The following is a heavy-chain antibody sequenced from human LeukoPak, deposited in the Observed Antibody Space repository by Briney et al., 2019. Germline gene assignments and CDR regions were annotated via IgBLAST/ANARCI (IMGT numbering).Heavy chain of an antibody. J-gene: IGHJ5*02. D-gene: IGHD3-10*01. CDR1: GYTFTGYY. CDR3: AREWFGDSPFCSFDP. Sequence: ASVKVSCKASGYTFTGYYMHWVRQAPGQGLEWMGWINPNSGGTNYAQKFQGRVTMTRDTSISTAYMELSRLRSDDTAVYYCAREWFGDSPFCSFDPWGQGTLVTVSS. CDR2: INPNSGGT. V-gene: IGHV1-2*02.